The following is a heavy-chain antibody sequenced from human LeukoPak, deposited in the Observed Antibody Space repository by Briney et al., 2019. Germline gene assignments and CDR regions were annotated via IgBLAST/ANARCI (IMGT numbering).Heavy chain of an antibody. V-gene: IGHV3-7*03. D-gene: IGHD6-19*01. CDR2: IKQDGSEK. CDR1: GFTFSNYW. CDR3: VKGGWLDY. J-gene: IGHJ4*02. Sequence: PGGSLRLSCAASGFTFSNYWMTWVRQAPGKGLEWVANIKQDGSEKNYVDSVKGRFTISRDNAQNSLYLQMNSLRDEDTAVYYCVKGGWLDYWGQGTPVTVSS.